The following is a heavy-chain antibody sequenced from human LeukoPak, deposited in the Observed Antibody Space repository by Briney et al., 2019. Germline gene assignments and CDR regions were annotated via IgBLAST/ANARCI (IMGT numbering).Heavy chain of an antibody. CDR1: GYTFTSYY. D-gene: IGHD3-22*01. J-gene: IGHJ4*02. V-gene: IGHV1-46*01. CDR3: ARTGYYDSSGYYAFFDY. CDR2: INPSGGST. Sequence: GASVKVSCKASGYTFTSYYMHWVRQAPGQGLEWMGIINPSGGSTSYAQKFQGRVTMTRDTSTSTVYMELSSLRSEDTAVYYCARTGYYDSSGYYAFFDYWGQGTLVTVSS.